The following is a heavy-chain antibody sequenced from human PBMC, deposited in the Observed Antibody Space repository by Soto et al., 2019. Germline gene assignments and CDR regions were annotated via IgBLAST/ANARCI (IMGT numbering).Heavy chain of an antibody. CDR3: ARERGVGGRYDILTGPAYDAFDI. J-gene: IGHJ3*02. D-gene: IGHD3-9*01. CDR1: GGSITSYH. Sequence: SETLSLTCIVSGGSITSYHWSWIRQFPGKGREWIAYTSYTGNTNYNPSLQSRVTISIDTSKNQLSLKMTSMTAADTAVYYCARERGVGGRYDILTGPAYDAFDIWGQGTMVTVAS. CDR2: TSYTGNT. V-gene: IGHV4-59*12.